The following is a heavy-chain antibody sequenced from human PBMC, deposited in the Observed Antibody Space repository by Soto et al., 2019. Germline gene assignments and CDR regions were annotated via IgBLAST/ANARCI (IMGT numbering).Heavy chain of an antibody. CDR1: GGTFSSYA. CDR2: IIPIFGTA. Sequence: SVKVSCKASGGTFSSYAISWVRQAPGQGLEWMGGIIPIFGTANYAQKFQGRVTITADESTSTAYMELSSLRSEDTAVYYCARDLTYYYGSGSYKGDAFDIWGQGTIVTVSS. V-gene: IGHV1-69*13. CDR3: ARDLTYYYGSGSYKGDAFDI. J-gene: IGHJ3*02. D-gene: IGHD3-10*01.